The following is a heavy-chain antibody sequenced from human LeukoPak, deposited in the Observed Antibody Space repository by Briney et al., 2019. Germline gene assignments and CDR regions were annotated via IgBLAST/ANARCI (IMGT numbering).Heavy chain of an antibody. Sequence: ASVNVSFKASGYTFTSYDINWVRQATGQGLEWMGWMNPNSGNTGYVQKFQGRVTMTRNNSIRTAYMELSSLRSEDTEVYYCERAPFGARARRLASCCVDYWGQGNLVTVSS. CDR2: MNPNSGNT. J-gene: IGHJ4*02. V-gene: IGHV1-8*01. CDR1: GYTFTSYD. CDR3: ERAPFGARARRLASCCVDY. D-gene: IGHD3-16*01.